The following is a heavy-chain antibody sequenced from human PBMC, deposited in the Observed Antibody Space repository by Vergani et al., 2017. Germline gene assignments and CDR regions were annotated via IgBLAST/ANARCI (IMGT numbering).Heavy chain of an antibody. J-gene: IGHJ6*02. Sequence: QVQLVQSGAEVKKPGSSVKVSCKASGGTFSSYAISWVRQAPGQGLEWMGGIIPIFGTANYAQKFQGRVTITADESTSTAYMELRSLRSEDTALYYCARVLRFLEWLPPYYYGMDVWGQGTTVTVSS. V-gene: IGHV1-69*01. D-gene: IGHD3-3*01. CDR2: IIPIFGTA. CDR3: ARVLRFLEWLPPYYYGMDV. CDR1: GGTFSSYA.